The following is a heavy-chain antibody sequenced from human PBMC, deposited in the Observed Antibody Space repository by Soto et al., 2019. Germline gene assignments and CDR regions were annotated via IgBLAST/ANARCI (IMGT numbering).Heavy chain of an antibody. D-gene: IGHD3-22*01. J-gene: IGHJ5*02. V-gene: IGHV3-64*01. CDR3: ARAGYDSSGYFWFDP. CDR2: ISSNGGST. CDR1: GFTFSNYW. Sequence: GGSLRLSCAASGFTFSNYWMQWVRQAPGKGLEYVSAISSNGGSTYYANSVKGRFTISRDNSKNTLYLQMGSLRAEDTAVYYFARAGYDSSGYFWFDPWGQGTLVTVSS.